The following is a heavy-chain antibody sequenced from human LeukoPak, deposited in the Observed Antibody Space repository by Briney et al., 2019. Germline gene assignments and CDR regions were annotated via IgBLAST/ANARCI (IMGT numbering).Heavy chain of an antibody. D-gene: IGHD6-19*01. V-gene: IGHV1-69*04. CDR1: GGTFSSYT. CDR2: IIPILGIA. Sequence: SVKVSCKASGGTFSSYTISWVRQAPGQGLEWMGRIIPILGIANYAQKFQGRVTITADKSTGTAYMELSSLRSEDTAVYYGAGDPGYSSGWYPFDYWGQGTLVTVSS. CDR3: AGDPGYSSGWYPFDY. J-gene: IGHJ4*02.